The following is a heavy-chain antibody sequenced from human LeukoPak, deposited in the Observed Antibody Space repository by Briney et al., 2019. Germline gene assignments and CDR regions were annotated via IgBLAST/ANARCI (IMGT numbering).Heavy chain of an antibody. J-gene: IGHJ4*02. D-gene: IGHD1-26*01. Sequence: GGSLRLSCAASGFTFSSYAMTWVRQAPGKGLEGVLAISGSGGSTYYVDSVKGRFTISRDNSKNTLYLQMNSLRAEDTAVYYCAKGPYSGSYFGRDYWGQGTLVTVSS. V-gene: IGHV3-23*01. CDR1: GFTFSSYA. CDR3: AKGPYSGSYFGRDY. CDR2: ISGSGGST.